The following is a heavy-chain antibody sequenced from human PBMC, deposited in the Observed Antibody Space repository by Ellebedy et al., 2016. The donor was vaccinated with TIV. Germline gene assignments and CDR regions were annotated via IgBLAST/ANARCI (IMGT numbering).Heavy chain of an antibody. CDR3: ARDPSTLDV. J-gene: IGHJ6*02. V-gene: IGHV1-18*04. CDR1: GYTFTSYG. Sequence: ASVKVSXXASGYTFTSYGISWVRQAPGQGLEWMGGIIPIFGTANYAQKLQGRVTMTTDTSTSTAYMELRSLRSDDTAVYYCARDPSTLDVWGQGTTVTVSS. CDR2: IIPIFGTA.